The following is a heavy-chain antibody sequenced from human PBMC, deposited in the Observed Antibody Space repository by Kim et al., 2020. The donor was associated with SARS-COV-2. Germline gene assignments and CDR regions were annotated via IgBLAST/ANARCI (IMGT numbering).Heavy chain of an antibody. CDR1: GFTFSSYG. V-gene: IGHV3-33*05. CDR2: ISYDGSNK. J-gene: IGHJ4*02. Sequence: GGSLRLSCAASGFTFSSYGMHWVRQAPGKGLEWVAVISYDGSNKYYADSVKGRFTISRDNSKNTLYLQMNSLRAEDTAVYYCASEIIVVVVAATDYWGQGTLVTVSS. CDR3: ASEIIVVVVAATDY. D-gene: IGHD2-15*01.